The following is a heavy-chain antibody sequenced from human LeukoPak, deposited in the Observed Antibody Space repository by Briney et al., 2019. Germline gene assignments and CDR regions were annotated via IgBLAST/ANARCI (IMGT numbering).Heavy chain of an antibody. D-gene: IGHD3-22*01. CDR3: ASSSGYYLYYFDY. V-gene: IGHV4-30-2*01. J-gene: IGHJ4*02. CDR1: GGSFSGYS. Sequence: SETLSLTCAVYGGSFSGYSWSWIRQPPGKGLEWIGYIYHSGSTYYNPSLKSRVTISVDRSKNQFSLKLSSVTAADTAVYYCASSSGYYLYYFDYWGQGTLVTVSS. CDR2: IYHSGST.